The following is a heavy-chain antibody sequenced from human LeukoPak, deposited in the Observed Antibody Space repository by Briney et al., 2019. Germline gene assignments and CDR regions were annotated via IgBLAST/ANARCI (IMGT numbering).Heavy chain of an antibody. Sequence: SETLSLTCAVYGGSFSGYYWSWIRQPPGKGLEWIGEINHSGSTNYNPSLKSRVTISVDTSKNQFSLKLSSVTAADTAVYYCARGLGIEAAENWGQGTLVTVSS. D-gene: IGHD6-13*01. J-gene: IGHJ4*02. CDR1: GGSFSGYY. V-gene: IGHV4-34*01. CDR3: ARGLGIEAAEN. CDR2: INHSGST.